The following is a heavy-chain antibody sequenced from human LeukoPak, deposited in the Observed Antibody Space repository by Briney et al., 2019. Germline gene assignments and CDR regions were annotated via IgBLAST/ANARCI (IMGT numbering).Heavy chain of an antibody. V-gene: IGHV3-33*08. J-gene: IGHJ4*02. CDR2: IWYDGSNK. CDR1: GFIFSNYA. Sequence: GGSLRLSCAASGFIFSNYAMSWVRQAPGKGLEWVAVIWYDGSNKYYADSVKGRFTISRDNSKNTLYLQMNSLRAEDTAVYYCAREDRRGFDYWGQGTLVTVSS. CDR3: AREDRRGFDY.